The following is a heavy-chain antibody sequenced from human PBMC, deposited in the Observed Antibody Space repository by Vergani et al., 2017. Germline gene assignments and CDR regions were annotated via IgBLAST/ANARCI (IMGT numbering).Heavy chain of an antibody. Sequence: EDHLVQSGGALVQPGGSLRLSCVASGFTFSSFSINWVRQAPGKGLEWISSITGYTTTISYADSVRGRFTVSRDNAQNSVFLQLSGLRVEDTAIYYCAQMNSFFSDDTGLHFDFFDYWGQGSLVTVSS. CDR2: ITGYTTTI. D-gene: IGHD2-8*02. CDR1: GFTFSSFS. V-gene: IGHV3-48*01. CDR3: AQMNSFFSDDTGLHFDFFDY. J-gene: IGHJ4*02.